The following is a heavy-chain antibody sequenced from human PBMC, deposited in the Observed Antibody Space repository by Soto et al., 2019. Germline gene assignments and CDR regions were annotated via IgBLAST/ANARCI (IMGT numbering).Heavy chain of an antibody. V-gene: IGHV3-23*01. CDR2: ISGSGGST. J-gene: IGHJ3*02. CDR3: AKVRGYCSGGSCYPPLVDAFDI. CDR1: GFTFSSYA. Sequence: GGSLRLSCAASGFTFSSYAMSWVRQAPGKGLEWVSAISGSGGSTYYADSVKGRFTISRDNSKNTLYLQMNSLRAEDTAVYYCAKVRGYCSGGSCYPPLVDAFDIWGQGTMVTVSS. D-gene: IGHD2-15*01.